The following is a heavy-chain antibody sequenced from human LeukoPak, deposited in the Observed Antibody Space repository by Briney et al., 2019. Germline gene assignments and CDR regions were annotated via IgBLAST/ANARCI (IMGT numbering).Heavy chain of an antibody. CDR1: GGSITSGGYY. CDR3: ARGSTGDKSDN. J-gene: IGHJ4*02. V-gene: IGHV4-31*03. Sequence: SETLSLTCTVSGGSITSGGYYWSWIRQLPGKGLEWIGYIYYSGTTSYNPSLKSRLTISLDTSENQFSLKLSSVTAADTAVYYCARGSTGDKSDNWGQGTLVTVSS. CDR2: IYYSGTT. D-gene: IGHD7-27*01.